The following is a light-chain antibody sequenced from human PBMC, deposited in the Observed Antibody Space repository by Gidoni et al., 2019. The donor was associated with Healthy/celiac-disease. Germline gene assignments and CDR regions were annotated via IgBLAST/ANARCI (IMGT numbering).Light chain of an antibody. V-gene: IGKV1-39*01. Sequence: DIQMTQSPSSLSASVGDRVTITCRASQSNSIYLNWYQQKPGKAPKLLIYAASSLQSGVPSRFSGSGSGTDFTLTISSLQPEDFATYYCQQSYSTPQLTFGGGTKVEIK. CDR2: AAS. CDR1: QSNSIY. CDR3: QQSYSTPQLT. J-gene: IGKJ4*01.